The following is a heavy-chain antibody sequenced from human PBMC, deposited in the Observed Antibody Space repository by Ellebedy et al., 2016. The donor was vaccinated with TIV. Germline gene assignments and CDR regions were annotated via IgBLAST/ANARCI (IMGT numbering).Heavy chain of an antibody. D-gene: IGHD2-8*02. V-gene: IGHV1-58*01. J-gene: IGHJ4*02. Sequence: SVKVSXKASGFTFTSSAVQWVRQARGQRLEWIGWIVVGSGNTNYAQKFQERVTITRDMSTSTAYMELSSLRSEDTAVYYCAADFVPSWCTGCFDYWGQGTLVTVSS. CDR3: AADFVPSWCTGCFDY. CDR1: GFTFTSSA. CDR2: IVVGSGNT.